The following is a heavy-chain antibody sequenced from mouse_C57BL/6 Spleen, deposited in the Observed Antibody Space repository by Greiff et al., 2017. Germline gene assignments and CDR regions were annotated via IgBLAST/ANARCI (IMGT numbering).Heavy chain of an antibody. J-gene: IGHJ4*01. V-gene: IGHV1-4*01. Sequence: VQLQQSGAELARPGASVKMSCKASGYTFTSYTMHWVKQRPGQGLEWIGYINPSSGYTKYNQKFKDKATLTADKSSSTAYMQLSSLTSEDSAVYYCARYWDYDGPMDYWGQGTSVTVSS. CDR2: INPSSGYT. CDR3: ARYWDYDGPMDY. D-gene: IGHD2-4*01. CDR1: GYTFTSYT.